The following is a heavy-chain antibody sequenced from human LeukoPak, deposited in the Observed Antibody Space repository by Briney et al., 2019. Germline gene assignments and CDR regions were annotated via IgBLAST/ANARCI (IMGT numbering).Heavy chain of an antibody. J-gene: IGHJ4*02. D-gene: IGHD3-9*01. V-gene: IGHV3-23*01. CDR1: GFTFSSHA. CDR3: AHPGYDILAGYYN. Sequence: GGSLRLSCAASGFTFSSHAMSWVRQAPGKGLEWVSGISGSGGSTYYADSVNGRFTVSRDNSKNMLYLQMNSLRAEDTAVYYFAHPGYDILAGYYNWGQGNPVFVSS. CDR2: ISGSGGST.